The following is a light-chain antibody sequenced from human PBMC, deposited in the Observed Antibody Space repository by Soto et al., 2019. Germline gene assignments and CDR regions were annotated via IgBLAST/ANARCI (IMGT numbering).Light chain of an antibody. Sequence: SVLTQPPSVSGAPGQRVTISCTGSSSNIGAGYDVHWYQQLLGTAPKLLIYGNSNRPSGVPDRFSGSKSGTSASLAITGLQAEDEADYYCQSYDSSLSVVVFGGGTKLTVL. CDR1: SSNIGAGYD. J-gene: IGLJ2*01. CDR2: GNS. CDR3: QSYDSSLSVVV. V-gene: IGLV1-40*01.